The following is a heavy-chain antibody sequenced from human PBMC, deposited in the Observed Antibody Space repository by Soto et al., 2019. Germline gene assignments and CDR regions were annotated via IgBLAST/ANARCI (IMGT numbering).Heavy chain of an antibody. D-gene: IGHD6-6*01. J-gene: IGHJ4*02. Sequence: GESLKISCKVSGYMFSIYWIAWVRQMPGKGLEWMGRIDPSDSYTNYSPSFQGHVTISADKSISTAYLQWSSLKASDTAMYYCARHRKQLAIDYWGQGTLVTVSS. V-gene: IGHV5-10-1*01. CDR2: IDPSDSYT. CDR3: ARHRKQLAIDY. CDR1: GYMFSIYW.